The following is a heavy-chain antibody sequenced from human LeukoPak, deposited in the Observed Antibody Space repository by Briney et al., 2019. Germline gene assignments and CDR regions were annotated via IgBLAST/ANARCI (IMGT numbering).Heavy chain of an antibody. CDR3: AIYARGSYGSFDY. CDR2: IDPNSGGT. Sequence: ASVKVSCKASGYTFTGYYMHWVRQAPGQGLEWMGWIDPNSGGTNYAQKFQGRVTMTRDTSISTAYMELSRLRSDDTAVYYCAIYARGSYGSFDYWGQGTLVTASS. V-gene: IGHV1-2*02. D-gene: IGHD1-26*01. J-gene: IGHJ4*02. CDR1: GYTFTGYY.